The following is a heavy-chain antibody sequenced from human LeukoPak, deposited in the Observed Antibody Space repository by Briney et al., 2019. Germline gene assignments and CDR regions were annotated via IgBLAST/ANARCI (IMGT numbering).Heavy chain of an antibody. CDR2: IIGKGDNYAT. V-gene: IGHV3-73*01. CDR1: GFGFSAAH. Sequence: GGSLRLSCAASGFGFSAAHMHWGRQASGEGLEWVGRIIGKGDNYATAYGAPVKGRFTISRDDSKNTAYLQMNNLRADDTAVYYGSAAVITRFDYWGQGALVTVSS. D-gene: IGHD4-23*01. J-gene: IGHJ4*02. CDR3: SAAVITRFDY.